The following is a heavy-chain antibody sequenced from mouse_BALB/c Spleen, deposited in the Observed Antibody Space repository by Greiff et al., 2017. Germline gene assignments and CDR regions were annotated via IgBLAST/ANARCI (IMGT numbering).Heavy chain of an antibody. CDR1: GDSITSGY. V-gene: IGHV3-8*02. D-gene: IGHD2-3*01. CDR3: ARLYDGYYYAMDY. Sequence: EVHLVESGPSLVKPSQTLSLTCSVTGDSITSGYWNWIRKFPGNKLEYMGYISYSGSTYYNPSLKSRISITRDTSKNQYYLQLNSVTTEDTATYYCARLYDGYYYAMDYWGQGTSVTVSS. CDR2: ISYSGST. J-gene: IGHJ4*01.